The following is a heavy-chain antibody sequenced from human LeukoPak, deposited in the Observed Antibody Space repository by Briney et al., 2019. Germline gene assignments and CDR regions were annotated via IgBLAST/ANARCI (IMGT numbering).Heavy chain of an antibody. Sequence: GGSLRLSCAASGFTFSSFWMIWVRQAPGKGLEWVSGISWNSGSIDYADSVKGRFTISRDNAKNSLYLQMNSPRVEDTVFYYCAKDNRRHYTSGPNPDSLHWGQGALVTVSS. D-gene: IGHD6-19*01. V-gene: IGHV3-9*01. CDR1: GFTFSSFW. CDR2: ISWNSGSI. J-gene: IGHJ4*02. CDR3: AKDNRRHYTSGPNPDSLH.